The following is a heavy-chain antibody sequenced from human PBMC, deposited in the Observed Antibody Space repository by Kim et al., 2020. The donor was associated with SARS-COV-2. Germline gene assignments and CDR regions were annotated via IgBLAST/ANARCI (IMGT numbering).Heavy chain of an antibody. D-gene: IGHD3-22*01. V-gene: IGHV4-31*03. J-gene: IGHJ3*02. CDR2: IYYSGST. CDR1: GGSISSGGYY. CDR3: ARNMYYYDSSGSAHDAFDI. Sequence: SETLSLTCTVSGGSISSGGYYWSWIRQHPGKGLEWIGYIYYSGSTYYNPSLKSRVTISVDTSKNQFSLKLSSVTAADTAVYYCARNMYYYDSSGSAHDAFDIWGQGTMVTVSS.